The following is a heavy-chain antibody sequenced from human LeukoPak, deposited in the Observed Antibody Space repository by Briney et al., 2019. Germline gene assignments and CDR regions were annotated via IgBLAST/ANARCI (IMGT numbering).Heavy chain of an antibody. CDR3: ARLSWEVVPALYYYYGMDV. J-gene: IGHJ6*02. CDR2: ISAYNGNT. Sequence: GASVKVSCKASGYTFTSYGISWVRQAPGQGLEWMGWISAYNGNTNYAQKLQGRVTMTTDTSTSTAYMELRSLRSDDTAVYYCARLSWEVVPALYYYYGMDVWGQGTTVTASS. V-gene: IGHV1-18*01. D-gene: IGHD2-2*01. CDR1: GYTFTSYG.